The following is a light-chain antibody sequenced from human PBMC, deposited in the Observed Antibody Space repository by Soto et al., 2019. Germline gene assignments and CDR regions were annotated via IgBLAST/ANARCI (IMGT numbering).Light chain of an antibody. CDR3: QQLNSYPLT. V-gene: IGKV1-9*01. CDR1: QGISSY. J-gene: IGKJ5*01. Sequence: DSQLTQSPSFLSASVGERVTITCRASQGISSYLAWYQQKPGKAPKLLIYAASTLQSGVPSRFSGSGSGTEFTLTISSLQPEDFATYYCQQLNSYPLTFGQGTRLEIK. CDR2: AAS.